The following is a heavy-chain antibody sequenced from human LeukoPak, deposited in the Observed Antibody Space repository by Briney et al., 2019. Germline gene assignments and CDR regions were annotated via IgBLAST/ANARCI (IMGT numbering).Heavy chain of an antibody. CDR1: GGSITTTNW. D-gene: IGHD1-26*01. J-gene: IGHJ4*02. Sequence: SGTLSLTCAVSGGSITTTNWWSWVRQPPGKGLEWIGEVHLSGATNYNPSLESRVSMSIDKSKNHLSLEVTSVTAADTAIYYCTRESGAFSPFGFWGQGTLLTVSS. CDR2: VHLSGAT. CDR3: TRESGAFSPFGF. V-gene: IGHV4-4*02.